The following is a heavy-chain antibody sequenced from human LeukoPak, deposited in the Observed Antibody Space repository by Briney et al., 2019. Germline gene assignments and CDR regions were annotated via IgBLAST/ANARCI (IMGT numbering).Heavy chain of an antibody. Sequence: SVKVSCKASGGTFSSYAISWVRQAPGQGLEWMGRIIPILGIANYAQKFQGRVTITADKSTSTAYMELSSLRSEDTAVYYCARVGIDPLWFGESHHVYYYYGMDVWGQGTTVTVSS. CDR1: GGTFSSYA. V-gene: IGHV1-69*04. CDR2: IIPILGIA. D-gene: IGHD3-10*01. CDR3: ARVGIDPLWFGESHHVYYYYGMDV. J-gene: IGHJ6*02.